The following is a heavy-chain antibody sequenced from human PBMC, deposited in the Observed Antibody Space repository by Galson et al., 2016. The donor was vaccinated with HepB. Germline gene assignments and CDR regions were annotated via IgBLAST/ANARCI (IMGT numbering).Heavy chain of an antibody. Sequence: SLRLSCAASGFTFSNAWMSWVRQAPGKGPEWVCRIRSKTDGETYDYAAPVKGRFTISRDDSKNTLSLQMNSLKTEDTAVYYCTTGHGRTSGCYGDYWGQGTLVTVSS. V-gene: IGHV3-15*01. D-gene: IGHD2-2*01. CDR2: IRSKTDGETY. CDR1: GFTFSNAW. CDR3: TTGHGRTSGCYGDY. J-gene: IGHJ4*02.